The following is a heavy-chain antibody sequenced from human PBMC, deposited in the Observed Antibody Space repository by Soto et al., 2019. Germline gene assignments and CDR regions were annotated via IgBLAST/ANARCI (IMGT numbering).Heavy chain of an antibody. Sequence: QITLKESGPTLVKPTQTLTLTCTFSGFSLSTNGLGVGWSRQPPVKALGWLALIYWNDEKRYSPSLNSRLTITRDTSKNQVVRTTANMGPVDTATYYWARRTTPWGVAVATYDYWGQGTLVTVSS. CDR1: GFSLSTNGLG. CDR2: IYWNDEK. V-gene: IGHV2-5*01. J-gene: IGHJ4*02. D-gene: IGHD6-19*01. CDR3: ARRTTPWGVAVATYDY.